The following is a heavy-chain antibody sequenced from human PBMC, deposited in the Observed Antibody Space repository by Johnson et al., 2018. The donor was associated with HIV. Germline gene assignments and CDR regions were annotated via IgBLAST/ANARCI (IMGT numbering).Heavy chain of an antibody. CDR1: GFTFSSYD. CDR2: ISFDESNY. CDR3: TKDGGYYDSSDSYPGGAFDI. J-gene: IGHJ3*02. V-gene: IGHV3-30*18. D-gene: IGHD3-22*01. Sequence: QVQLVESGGGVIQPGRSLRVSCGTSGFTFSSYDMHWVRQAPGKGLEWVAVISFDESNYYYADSVKGRFIISRDNSKNTLYLQMNSLRAEDTALYYCTKDGGYYDSSDSYPGGAFDIWGQGTVVTVSS.